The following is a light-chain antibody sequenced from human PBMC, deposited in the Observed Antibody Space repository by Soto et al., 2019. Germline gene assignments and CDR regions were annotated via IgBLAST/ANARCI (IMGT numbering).Light chain of an antibody. CDR2: GAS. Sequence: DIVMTQSPCTLSLSPGERATLSCRASQSVSSNYFAWYQQKPGQAPRLLFYGASTRATGIPDRFSGSGSGTDFTLTISSLEAEDVAVYYCQQYFSSPYTFGQGTKLEIK. CDR3: QQYFSSPYT. J-gene: IGKJ2*01. V-gene: IGKV3-20*01. CDR1: QSVSSNY.